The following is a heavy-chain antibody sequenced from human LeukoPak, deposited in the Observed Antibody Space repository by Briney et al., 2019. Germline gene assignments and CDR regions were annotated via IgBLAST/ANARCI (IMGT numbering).Heavy chain of an antibody. CDR2: ISYDGSNK. D-gene: IGHD5-18*01. CDR3: ARDGRGYSAWDDAFDI. V-gene: IGHV3-30-3*01. Sequence: GRSLRLSCAASGFTFSSYAMHWVRQAPGKGREWVAVISYDGSNKYYADYVKGRFTISRDNSKNTLYLQMNSLRAEDTAVYYCARDGRGYSAWDDAFDIWGQGTMVTVSS. J-gene: IGHJ3*02. CDR1: GFTFSSYA.